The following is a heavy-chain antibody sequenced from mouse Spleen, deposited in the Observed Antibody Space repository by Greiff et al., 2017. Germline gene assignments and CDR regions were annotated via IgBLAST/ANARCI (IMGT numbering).Heavy chain of an antibody. J-gene: IGHJ1*01. Sequence: EVMLVESEGGLVQPGSSMKLSCTASGFTFSDYYMAWVRQVPEKGLEWVANINYDGSSTYYLDSLKSRFIISRDNAKNILYLQMSSLKSEDTATYYCAREHYYGSSWGYWYFDVWGAGTTVTVSS. V-gene: IGHV5-16*01. CDR2: INYDGSST. D-gene: IGHD1-1*01. CDR1: GFTFSDYY. CDR3: AREHYYGSSWGYWYFDV.